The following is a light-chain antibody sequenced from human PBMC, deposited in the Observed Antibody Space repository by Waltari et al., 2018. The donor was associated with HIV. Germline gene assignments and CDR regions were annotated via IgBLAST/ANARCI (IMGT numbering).Light chain of an antibody. CDR3: TSYAGINPVA. CDR1: SSDVGRYDY. V-gene: IGLV2-8*01. CDR2: EVN. J-gene: IGLJ2*01. Sequence: QSALTQPPSASGSPGQSVTISCTGTSSDVGRYDYVPWYQQHPGKAPKLLIYEVNQLPSGVPDRVSGAKSGNTASLTVSGLQAEDEAEYSCTSYAGINPVAFGGGTKLTVL.